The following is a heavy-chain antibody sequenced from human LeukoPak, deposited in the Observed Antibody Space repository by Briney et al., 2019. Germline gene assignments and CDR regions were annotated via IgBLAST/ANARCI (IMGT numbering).Heavy chain of an antibody. CDR2: IYYSGST. J-gene: IGHJ4*02. D-gene: IGHD5-24*01. V-gene: IGHV4-39*01. CDR1: GGSISSSSYY. CDR3: ARQRWLQSFDY. Sequence: SETLSLTCTVSGGSISSSSYYWGWIRQPPGKGLEWIGSIYYSGSTYYNPSLKSRVTISVDTSKNQFSLKLSSVTAADTAVYYCARQRWLQSFDYWGQGTLVTVSS.